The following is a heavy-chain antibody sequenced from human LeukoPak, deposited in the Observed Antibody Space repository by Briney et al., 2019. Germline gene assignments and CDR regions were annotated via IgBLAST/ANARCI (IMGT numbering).Heavy chain of an antibody. V-gene: IGHV3-30-3*01. J-gene: IGHJ5*02. Sequence: QPGRSLRLSCAASGFTFSSYAMHWVRQAPGKGLEWVAVISYDRSNKYYADSVKGRFTISRDNSKNTLYLQMNSLRAEDTAVYYCARDPFPGWFGDLPSDNWFDPWGQGTLVTVSS. CDR3: ARDPFPGWFGDLPSDNWFDP. CDR1: GFTFSSYA. CDR2: ISYDRSNK. D-gene: IGHD3-10*01.